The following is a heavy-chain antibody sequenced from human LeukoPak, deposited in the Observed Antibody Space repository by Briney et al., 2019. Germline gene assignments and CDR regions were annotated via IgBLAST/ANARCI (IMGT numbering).Heavy chain of an antibody. CDR2: IKSKTDGGTT. CDR1: GFTFSNAW. CDR3: NVHNDVLLWFGELFSPYGMDV. V-gene: IGHV3-15*01. D-gene: IGHD3-10*01. Sequence: GGSLRLSCAASGFTFSNAWMSWVRQAPGKGLEWVGRIKSKTDGGTTDYAAPVKGRFTISRDDSKNTLYLQMNSLKTEDTAVYYCNVHNDVLLWFGELFSPYGMDVWGKGTTVTVSS. J-gene: IGHJ6*04.